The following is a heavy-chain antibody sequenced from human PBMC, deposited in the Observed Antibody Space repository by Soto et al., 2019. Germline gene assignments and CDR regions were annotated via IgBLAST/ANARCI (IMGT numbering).Heavy chain of an antibody. J-gene: IGHJ4*02. CDR3: ATSTVSYVDIVSSTTRGYFDH. D-gene: IGHD5-12*01. CDR1: GYNFNTYW. Sequence: GESLKSSCEGSGYNFNTYWIGWVRQMPGKGLEWMALIYPGDSDTRYSPSFEGQVTLSVDRSISTAYLQWSSLKASDTAIYYCATSTVSYVDIVSSTTRGYFDHWGPRTLVPVSP. V-gene: IGHV5-51*01. CDR2: IYPGDSDT.